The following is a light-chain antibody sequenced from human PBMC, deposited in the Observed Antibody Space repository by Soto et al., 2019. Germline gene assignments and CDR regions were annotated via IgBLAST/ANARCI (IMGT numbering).Light chain of an antibody. Sequence: DIQMTQSPSSLSASVGDRVTITCQASQDIRKYLNWYQQKPGRAPKLLIYGASNLETGVPSRFSGSRYGTDFAFTISSLQPEDIETYYCQQYDNLPPFTFGPGTKVAIK. V-gene: IGKV1-33*01. J-gene: IGKJ3*01. CDR3: QQYDNLPPFT. CDR2: GAS. CDR1: QDIRKY.